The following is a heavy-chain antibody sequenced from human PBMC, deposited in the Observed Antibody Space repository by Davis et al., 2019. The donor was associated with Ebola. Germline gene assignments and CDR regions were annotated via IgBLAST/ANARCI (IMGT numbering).Heavy chain of an antibody. Sequence: ASVKVSCKASGYTFTSYGISWVRQAPGQRLQWMGWINAGNGNTKYSQKFQGRVTITRDTSASTAYMELSSLRSEDTAVYYCARMTTVDPDYWGQGTLVTVSS. V-gene: IGHV1-3*01. CDR2: INAGNGNT. CDR1: GYTFTSYG. CDR3: ARMTTVDPDY. J-gene: IGHJ4*02. D-gene: IGHD4-23*01.